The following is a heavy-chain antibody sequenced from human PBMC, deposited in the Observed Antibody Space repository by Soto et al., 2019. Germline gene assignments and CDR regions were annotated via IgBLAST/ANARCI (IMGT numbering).Heavy chain of an antibody. CDR1: GFTFSGYS. J-gene: IGHJ6*02. V-gene: IGHV3-21*01. CDR3: ARGFRNGFTV. D-gene: IGHD2-8*01. CDR2: ISGPSIYI. Sequence: EVQLVESGGGLVKPGGSLRLSCVASGFTFSGYSINWVRQAPGKGLEWVSYISGPSIYIYYADSVKGRFTISRDNAKSAVYLQLNGLRAEDTAVYYCARGFRNGFTVWGQGTTVSVSS.